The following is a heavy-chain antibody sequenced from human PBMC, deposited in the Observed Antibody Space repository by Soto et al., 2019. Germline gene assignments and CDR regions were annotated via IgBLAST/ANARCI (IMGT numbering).Heavy chain of an antibody. V-gene: IGHV2-5*02. CDR3: AHSRVPGTKWFEP. D-gene: IGHD6-19*01. CDR2: IYWDDDK. J-gene: IGHJ5*02. CDR1: GFSLSTSGVG. Sequence: QITLKESGPTLVKPTQTLTLTCTFSGFSLSTSGVGVVWIRQPPGKALEWLGIIYWDDDKRYRPSLNSRITRAKDTTKNHLVIKITNSDRVDTGTNFSAHSRVPGTKWFEPWGQGTLVTVSS.